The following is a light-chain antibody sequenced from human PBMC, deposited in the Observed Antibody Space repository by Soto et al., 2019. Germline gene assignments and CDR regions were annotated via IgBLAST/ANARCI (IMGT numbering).Light chain of an antibody. CDR3: QQYKNWPPLP. CDR2: GAF. V-gene: IGKV3-15*01. CDR1: QSVTYN. J-gene: IGKJ4*01. Sequence: EIVMTQSPATLSVSPRETATISCRASQSVTYNLAWYQQKPGQGPRLLIYGAFTRATGIPARFSGSGSGTEFTLTISSLPSEDSAVYYCQQYKNWPPLPLGGGTKVEI.